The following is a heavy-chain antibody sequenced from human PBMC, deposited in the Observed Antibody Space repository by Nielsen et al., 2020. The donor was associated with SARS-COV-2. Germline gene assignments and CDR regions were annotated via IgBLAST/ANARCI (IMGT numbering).Heavy chain of an antibody. J-gene: IGHJ4*02. D-gene: IGHD6-19*01. Sequence: GESLKISCKGSGYSFTSYWIGWVRQMPGKGLEWMGIIYPGDSDTRYSPSFQGQVTMSADKYISTAYLQWSSLKASDTATYYCAWKSSGWYGSYDYWGQGTLVTVSS. CDR1: GYSFTSYW. V-gene: IGHV5-51*01. CDR3: AWKSSGWYGSYDY. CDR2: IYPGDSDT.